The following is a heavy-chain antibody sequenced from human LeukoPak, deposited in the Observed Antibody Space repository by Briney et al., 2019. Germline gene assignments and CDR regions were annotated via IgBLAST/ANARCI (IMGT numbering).Heavy chain of an antibody. D-gene: IGHD3-22*01. CDR1: GYTFTSYG. CDR3: ARAPSGYYYDSSGYLFDY. CDR2: ISAYNGNT. Sequence: ASVKVSCKASGYTFTSYGISWVRQAPGQGLEWTGWISAYNGNTNYAQKLQGRVTMTTGTSTSTAYMELRSLRSDDTAVYYCARAPSGYYYDSSGYLFDYWGQGTLVTVSS. J-gene: IGHJ4*02. V-gene: IGHV1-18*01.